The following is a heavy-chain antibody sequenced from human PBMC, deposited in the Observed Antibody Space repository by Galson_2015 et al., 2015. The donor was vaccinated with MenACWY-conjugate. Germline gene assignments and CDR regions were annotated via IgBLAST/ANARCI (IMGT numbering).Heavy chain of an antibody. CDR3: ARDGGSYPNRYFDL. CDR1: GGSINGSSHY. CDR2: IFNSGST. Sequence: SETLSLTCTVSGGSINGSSHYWGWIRQPPGKGLEWIGSIFNSGSTYYSPSLKSRVAISVDTSKNQFSLKLSSVTAADTAVYYCARDGGSYPNRYFDLWGRGTLVTVSS. J-gene: IGHJ2*01. D-gene: IGHD1-26*01. V-gene: IGHV4-39*07.